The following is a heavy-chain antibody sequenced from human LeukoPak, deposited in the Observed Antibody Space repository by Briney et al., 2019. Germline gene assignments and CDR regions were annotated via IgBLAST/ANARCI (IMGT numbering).Heavy chain of an antibody. D-gene: IGHD2-2*01. Sequence: GGSLRLSCAASGFTFSSYAMSWVRQAPGKGLEWVSAISGSGGSTYYADSVKGRFTISRDNSKNTLYLQMNSLRAEDTAVYYCAKYAYCSSTSCYLQNFDYWGQGTLVTVSS. V-gene: IGHV3-23*01. CDR1: GFTFSSYA. CDR3: AKYAYCSSTSCYLQNFDY. CDR2: ISGSGGST. J-gene: IGHJ4*02.